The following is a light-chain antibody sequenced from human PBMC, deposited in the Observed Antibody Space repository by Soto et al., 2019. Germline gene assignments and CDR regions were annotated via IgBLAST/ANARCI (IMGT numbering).Light chain of an antibody. J-gene: IGLJ1*01. CDR2: GDN. Sequence: QSLLTQPPSVSGAPGQGVTVSCTGSSSNIGAGSDVHWYQHLPGTAPKLLISGDNKRPSGVPDRFSGSKSGTSAFLAITGLQAEDEADYYCQSYDTSLSGGYVFGTGTKLTVL. CDR3: QSYDTSLSGGYV. CDR1: SSNIGAGSD. V-gene: IGLV1-40*01.